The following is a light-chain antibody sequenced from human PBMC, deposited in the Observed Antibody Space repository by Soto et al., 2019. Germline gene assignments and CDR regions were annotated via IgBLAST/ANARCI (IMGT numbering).Light chain of an antibody. CDR1: QAISNN. CDR3: QQYNNWPLYT. Sequence: RVMTQSPVTLSVSPGERVTLSCRASQAISNNLAWYQQKPGQAPRLLIFDASTRATGIPARFTGRGSGIEFTLTISSLQSEDFAVYFCQQYNNWPLYTFGQGTKLEI. CDR2: DAS. J-gene: IGKJ2*01. V-gene: IGKV3-15*01.